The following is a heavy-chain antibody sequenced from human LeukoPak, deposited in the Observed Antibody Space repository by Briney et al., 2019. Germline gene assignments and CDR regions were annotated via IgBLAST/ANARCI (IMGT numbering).Heavy chain of an antibody. J-gene: IGHJ4*02. CDR3: AREGLYSGSPFDY. D-gene: IGHD1-26*01. Sequence: PGGSLRLSCAASGFTLSSYSMNWVRQAPGKGLEWVSSISSSSSYIYYADSVKGRFTISRDNAKNSLYLQMNSLRAEDTAVYYCAREGLYSGSPFDYWGQGTLVTVSS. V-gene: IGHV3-21*01. CDR2: ISSSSSYI. CDR1: GFTLSSYS.